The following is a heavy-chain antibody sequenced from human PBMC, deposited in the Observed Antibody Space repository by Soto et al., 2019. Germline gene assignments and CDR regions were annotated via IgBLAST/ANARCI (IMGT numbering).Heavy chain of an antibody. CDR3: ARISGNSAYYYYYGMDV. Sequence: QVTLKESGPALVKPTETLTLTCTVSGFTLNSTRMGVSGIRQPPGKALEWLAHIFSNAEKSYSTSLKSRLTISKDTPKSQVVLTMTNMDPVGTATYYCARISGNSAYYYYYGMDVWGRGTTVTVSS. V-gene: IGHV2-26*01. CDR2: IFSNAEK. D-gene: IGHD6-25*01. J-gene: IGHJ6*02. CDR1: GFTLNSTRMG.